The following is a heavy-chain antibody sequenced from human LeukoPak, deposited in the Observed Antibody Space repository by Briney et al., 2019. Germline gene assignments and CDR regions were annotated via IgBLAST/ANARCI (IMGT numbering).Heavy chain of an antibody. CDR3: ARGRIAKIVVVHSFHYGMDV. V-gene: IGHV4-34*01. CDR2: INDYAGNT. Sequence: SETLSLTCDVFGGSFTDYFWTWIRLSPGKGLEWIGEINDYAGNTNYNPSLNSRVSISLEKSKSQFSLELRSVTAADTAVYYCARGRIAKIVVVHSFHYGMDVWGQGTTVNVSS. CDR1: GGSFTDYF. D-gene: IGHD3-22*01. J-gene: IGHJ6*02.